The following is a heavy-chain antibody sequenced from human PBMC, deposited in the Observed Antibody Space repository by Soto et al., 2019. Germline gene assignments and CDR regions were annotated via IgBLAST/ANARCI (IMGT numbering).Heavy chain of an antibody. CDR2: INHSGST. CDR3: ARGGNWNYPYYYGMDV. J-gene: IGHJ6*02. CDR1: GGSFSGYY. V-gene: IGHV4-34*01. Sequence: QVQLQQWGAGLLKPSETLSLTCAVYGGSFSGYYWSWIRQPPGKGLEWIGEINHSGSTNYNPSLKSRVTISVDTSKNQFSLKLSSVTAADTAVYYCARGGNWNYPYYYGMDVWGQGTTVTVSS. D-gene: IGHD1-7*01.